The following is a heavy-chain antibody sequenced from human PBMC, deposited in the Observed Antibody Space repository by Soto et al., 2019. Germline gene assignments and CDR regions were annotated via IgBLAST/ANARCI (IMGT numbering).Heavy chain of an antibody. Sequence: GGSLRLSCAASGFTFSSYSMNWVRQAPGKGLEWVSYISSSSTIYYADSVKGRFTISRDNAKNSLYLQMNSLRAEDTAVYYCARDFFETVYDYIWGSYRSSDAFDIWGQGTMVTVSS. CDR3: ARDFFETVYDYIWGSYRSSDAFDI. J-gene: IGHJ3*02. V-gene: IGHV3-48*01. CDR2: ISSSSTI. CDR1: GFTFSSYS. D-gene: IGHD3-16*02.